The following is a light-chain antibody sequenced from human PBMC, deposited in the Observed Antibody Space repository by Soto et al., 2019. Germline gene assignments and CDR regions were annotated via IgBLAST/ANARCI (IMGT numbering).Light chain of an antibody. CDR1: SSDVGSHDR. CDR2: EVN. Sequence: QSVLTQPPSVSGSPGQSVTMSCTGTSSDVGSHDRVSWYQQPPGTAPKLIIYEVNNRPSGVPDRFSGSKAGNTASLTISGLQPEDEADYYCSSYTSISTPVVFGGGTKLTVL. CDR3: SSYTSISTPVV. J-gene: IGLJ2*01. V-gene: IGLV2-18*02.